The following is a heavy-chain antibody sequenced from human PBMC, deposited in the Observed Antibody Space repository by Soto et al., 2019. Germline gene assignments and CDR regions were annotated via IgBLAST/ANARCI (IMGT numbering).Heavy chain of an antibody. D-gene: IGHD1-1*01. J-gene: IGHJ4*02. CDR1: GYTFTSYD. Sequence: QVQLVQSGAEVKKPGASVKVSCKASGYTFTSYDISWVRQATGQGLEWMGWMNPNSGNTVYAQQFQGRVTMTRNTSISTAYMELSSLRSEDTAVYYGARDKVVGATGNWGQGTLVTVSS. CDR3: ARDKVVGATGN. V-gene: IGHV1-8*01. CDR2: MNPNSGNT.